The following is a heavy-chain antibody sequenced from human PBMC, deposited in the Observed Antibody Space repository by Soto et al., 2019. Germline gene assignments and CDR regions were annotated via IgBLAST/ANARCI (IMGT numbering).Heavy chain of an antibody. CDR1: GFFSTDYF. CDR2: ISPSGDVT. Sequence: ESGGGLVKSGGSLTLSCSTSGFFSTDYFMSWIRQAPGKGLEWVSYISPSGDVTHYADSVKGRFTISRDNTKNSLFLQMSSLRDDDTAVYYCARQLERRVGAASHWGQGTRVSVSS. J-gene: IGHJ4*02. CDR3: ARQLERRVGAASH. V-gene: IGHV3-11*01. D-gene: IGHD1-26*01.